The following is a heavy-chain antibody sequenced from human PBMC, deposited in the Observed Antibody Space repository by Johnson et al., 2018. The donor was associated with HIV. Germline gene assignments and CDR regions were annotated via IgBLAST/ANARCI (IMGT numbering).Heavy chain of an antibody. J-gene: IGHJ3*02. CDR3: ARGIAVSNWVDI. CDR1: GFSFSSYA. V-gene: IGHV3-30*04. Sequence: HVQLVESGGGLVQPGGSLRLSCAASGFSFSSYAMHWVRQAPGKGLEWVAVVSYDGSERYYADSVKGRFTISRDNSKNTLYLQMNSLRAEDTAVYYCARGIAVSNWVDIWGQGTMVTVSS. D-gene: IGHD6-19*01. CDR2: VSYDGSER.